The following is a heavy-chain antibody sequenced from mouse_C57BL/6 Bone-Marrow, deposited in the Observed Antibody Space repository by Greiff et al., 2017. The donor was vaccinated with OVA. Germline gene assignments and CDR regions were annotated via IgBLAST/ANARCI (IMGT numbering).Heavy chain of an antibody. CDR2: ISYSGST. CDR3: ARWGSSGPFDY. J-gene: IGHJ2*01. Sequence: VHVKQSGPGLAKPSQTLSLTCSVTGYSITSDYWNWIREFPGNKLEYMGYISYSGSTYYNPSLKSRISITRDTSKNQYYLQLNSVTTEDTATYYCARWGSSGPFDYWGQGTTLTVSS. V-gene: IGHV3-8*01. CDR1: GYSITSDY. D-gene: IGHD3-2*02.